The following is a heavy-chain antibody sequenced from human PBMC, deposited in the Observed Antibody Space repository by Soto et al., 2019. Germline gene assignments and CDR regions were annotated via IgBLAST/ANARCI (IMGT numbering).Heavy chain of an antibody. CDR3: ARIIAARGMLGYYYGMDV. V-gene: IGHV1-69*13. D-gene: IGHD6-6*01. CDR1: GGTFSSYA. Sequence: SVKVSCKASGGTFSSYAISWVRQAPGQGLEWMGGIIPIFGTANYAQKFQGRVTITADESTSTAYMELSSLRSEDTAVYYCARIIAARGMLGYYYGMDVWGQGTTVTVSS. J-gene: IGHJ6*02. CDR2: IIPIFGTA.